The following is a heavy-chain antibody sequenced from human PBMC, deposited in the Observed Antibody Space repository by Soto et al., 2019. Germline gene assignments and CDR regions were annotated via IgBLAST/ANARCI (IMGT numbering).Heavy chain of an antibody. Sequence: QVQLQESGPGLVKPSQTLSLTCTVSGGSISSGGYYWSWIRQHPGKGLEWMGYIYYSGSTYYNPSLTSRVTISVDTSKNQFALKLSSVTAADTAVYYCARGGVGYCSGCSCYDIDYWGQGTLVTVSS. CDR3: ARGGVGYCSGCSCYDIDY. CDR2: IYYSGST. V-gene: IGHV4-31*03. J-gene: IGHJ4*02. CDR1: GGSISSGGYY. D-gene: IGHD2-15*01.